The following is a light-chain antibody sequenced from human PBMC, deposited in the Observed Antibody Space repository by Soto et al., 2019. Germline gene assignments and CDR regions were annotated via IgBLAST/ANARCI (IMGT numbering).Light chain of an antibody. Sequence: IVFPHSTAAMSVSPGERATLSCRASQSVSSNLAWYQQNPGQAPRLLIYGASTRATGIPARFSGSGSGTEFTLTISSLQSEDFAVYYCQQYNNWWTFGQGTKVDI. CDR3: QQYNNWWT. J-gene: IGKJ1*01. CDR2: GAS. CDR1: QSVSSN. V-gene: IGKV3-15*01.